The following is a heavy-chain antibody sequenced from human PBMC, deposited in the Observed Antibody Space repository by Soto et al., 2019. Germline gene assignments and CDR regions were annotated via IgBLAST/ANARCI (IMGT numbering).Heavy chain of an antibody. J-gene: IGHJ5*02. D-gene: IGHD2-21*02. CDR1: GGSISSGGYY. Sequence: QVQLQESGPGLVKPSQTLSLTCTVSGGSISSGGYYWSWIRQHPGKGLEWIGYIYDSGSTYYNPSLKSRVTISVDTSKNQFSLKLSSVTAADTAVYYCARAPMTYCGGDCYSIGWFDPWGQGTLVTVSS. V-gene: IGHV4-31*03. CDR2: IYDSGST. CDR3: ARAPMTYCGGDCYSIGWFDP.